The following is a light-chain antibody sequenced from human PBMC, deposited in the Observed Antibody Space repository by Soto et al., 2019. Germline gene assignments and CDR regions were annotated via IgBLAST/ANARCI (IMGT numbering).Light chain of an antibody. J-gene: IGKJ1*01. V-gene: IGKV1-5*03. Sequence: IQLTQSPSSLSASVGDRVTITCRASQGISSYLAWYQQKPGKAPKLLIYKASSLESGVPSRFSGSGSGTEFTLTISSLQPDDFATYYCQQYNSYSTFGQGTKVDIK. CDR3: QQYNSYST. CDR2: KAS. CDR1: QGISSY.